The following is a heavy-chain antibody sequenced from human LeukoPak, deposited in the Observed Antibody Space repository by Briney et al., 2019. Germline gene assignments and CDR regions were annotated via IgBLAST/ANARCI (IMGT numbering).Heavy chain of an antibody. CDR1: GFTLSSSS. CDR3: AKDLAPAAY. V-gene: IGHV3-23*01. D-gene: IGHD2-2*01. CDR2: LTGSGGST. J-gene: IGHJ4*02. Sequence: GGSLRPSCVPPGFTLSSSSMSWVRQAPGGGLEWVSPLTGSGGSTYYADSVKGRYTISRDTSTKTLFLQMNSLRAEGTAVYYCAKDLAPAAYWGQGTLFTVSS.